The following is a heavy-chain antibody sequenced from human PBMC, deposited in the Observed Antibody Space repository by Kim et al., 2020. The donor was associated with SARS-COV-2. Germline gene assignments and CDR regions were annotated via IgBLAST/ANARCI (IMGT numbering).Heavy chain of an antibody. Sequence: SRVTISVDTSKNQFSLKLSSVTAADTAVYYCARDVGYCSGGSCYSEAFDIWGQGTMVTVSS. V-gene: IGHV4-59*01. D-gene: IGHD2-15*01. J-gene: IGHJ3*02. CDR3: ARDVGYCSGGSCYSEAFDI.